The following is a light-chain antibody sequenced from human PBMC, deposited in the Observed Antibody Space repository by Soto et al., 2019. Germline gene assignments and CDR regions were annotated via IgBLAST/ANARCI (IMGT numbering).Light chain of an antibody. CDR2: GAY. J-gene: IGKJ5*01. Sequence: IVVTQSXATLSFYERDXXXXXXXVSQSVCSYLAWYQQQXGQTPRLLIYGAYXRANGIPARFSGSGSETDFTLTISSLETEEFAVYYCQHRMNWPLTFGQGRRLEIK. CDR1: QSVCSY. CDR3: QHRMNWPLT. V-gene: IGKV3-11*01.